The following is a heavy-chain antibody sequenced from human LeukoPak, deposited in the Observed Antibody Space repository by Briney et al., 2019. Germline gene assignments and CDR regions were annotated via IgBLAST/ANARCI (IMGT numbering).Heavy chain of an antibody. V-gene: IGHV3-23*01. CDR2: ISGSGGST. D-gene: IGHD3-22*01. J-gene: IGHJ2*01. Sequence: GGSLRLSCAASGFTFSSYAMSWVRQAPGKGLEWVSAISGSGGSTYYAGSVKGRFTISRDNSKNTLYLQMNSLRAEDTAVYYCAKLPVSVVIRGYWYFDLWGRGTLVTVSS. CDR3: AKLPVSVVIRGYWYFDL. CDR1: GFTFSSYA.